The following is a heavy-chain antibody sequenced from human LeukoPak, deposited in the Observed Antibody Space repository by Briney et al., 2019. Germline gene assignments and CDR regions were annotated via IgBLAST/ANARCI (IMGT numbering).Heavy chain of an antibody. D-gene: IGHD6-13*01. CDR2: IYYSGST. CDR3: ARGSSSWFNWFDP. Sequence: SETLSLTCTVSGGSISSYYWSWIRQPPGKGLEWIGYIYYSGSTNYNPSLKSRVTISVDTSKNQFSLKLSSVTAADTAVYYCARGSSSWFNWFDPWGQGTLVTVSS. V-gene: IGHV4-59*01. CDR1: GGSISSYY. J-gene: IGHJ5*02.